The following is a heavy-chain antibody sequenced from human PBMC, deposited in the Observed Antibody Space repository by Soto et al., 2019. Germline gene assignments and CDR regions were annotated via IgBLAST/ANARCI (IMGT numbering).Heavy chain of an antibody. CDR2: IYSTWST. D-gene: IGHD2-21*01. Sequence: SETLSLTCTVSGGSISSGGYYWSWIRQHPGKGLERIGYIYSTWSTDYNPSLKSRVTISADRSNNQFSLRLTSVTAADTAVYFCAREQVEVANLFDIWGQGTMVTVSS. V-gene: IGHV4-31*03. CDR1: GGSISSGGYY. CDR3: AREQVEVANLFDI. J-gene: IGHJ3*02.